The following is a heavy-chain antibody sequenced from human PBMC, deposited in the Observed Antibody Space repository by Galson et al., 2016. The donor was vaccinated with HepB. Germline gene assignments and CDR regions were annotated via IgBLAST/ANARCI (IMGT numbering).Heavy chain of an antibody. CDR1: GDSVSDVGAA. Sequence: CAISGDSVSDVGAAWNWIRQSPSRGLEWLGMTTYRSKWYFDYGASVKSRMTMSPDTSKNKLSLQLNSVTPEDTAVYYCAKVSLEGGFDYWGQGSLVTVSS. CDR2: TTYRSKWYF. J-gene: IGHJ4*02. CDR3: AKVSLEGGFDY. V-gene: IGHV6-1*01. D-gene: IGHD1-1*01.